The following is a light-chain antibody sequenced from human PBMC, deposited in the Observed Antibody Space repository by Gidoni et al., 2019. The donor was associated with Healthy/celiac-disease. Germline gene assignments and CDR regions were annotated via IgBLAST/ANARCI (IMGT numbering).Light chain of an antibody. CDR3: QSADSSGTYFWV. V-gene: IGLV3-25*03. J-gene: IGLJ3*02. CDR1: ALPKQY. CDR2: KDS. Sequence: SYELTQPPSVSVSPRQTARITCSGDALPKQYAYWYQQKPGQAPVLVIYKDSERPSGIPERFSGSSSGTTVTLTISGVQAEDEADYYCQSADSSGTYFWVFGGGTKLTVL.